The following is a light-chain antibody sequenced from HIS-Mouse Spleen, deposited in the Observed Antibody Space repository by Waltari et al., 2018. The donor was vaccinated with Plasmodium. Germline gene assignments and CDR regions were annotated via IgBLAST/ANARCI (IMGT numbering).Light chain of an antibody. CDR1: QSVSIN. J-gene: IGKJ3*01. V-gene: IGKV3-15*01. CDR2: GAS. Sequence: EIVMTQPPATLSVSPGARATLSCRASQSVSINLAWYQQKPGQAPRLLIYGASTRATGIPARFSGSGSGTEFALTISSLQSEDFAVYYCQQYNNWSFTFGPGTKVDIK. CDR3: QQYNNWSFT.